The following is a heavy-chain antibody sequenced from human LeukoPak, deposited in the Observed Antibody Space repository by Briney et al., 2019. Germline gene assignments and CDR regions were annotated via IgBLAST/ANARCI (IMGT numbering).Heavy chain of an antibody. Sequence: GGSVRLSCAASGFTFSSYAMSWVRQAPGKGLEWVSAISGSGGSTYYADSVKGRFTISRDKSKNTLYLQMNSLRAEDTAVYYCAKEWWFGVVKEDAFDIWGQGTMVTVSS. D-gene: IGHD3-3*01. CDR2: ISGSGGST. V-gene: IGHV3-23*01. J-gene: IGHJ3*02. CDR1: GFTFSSYA. CDR3: AKEWWFGVVKEDAFDI.